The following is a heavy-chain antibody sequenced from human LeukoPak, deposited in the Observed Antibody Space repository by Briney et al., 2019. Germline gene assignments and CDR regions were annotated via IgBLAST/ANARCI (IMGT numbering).Heavy chain of an antibody. J-gene: IGHJ3*02. CDR2: IYYSGNT. V-gene: IGHV4-59*01. D-gene: IGHD3-22*01. Sequence: SETLSLTCTVSGGSISSYYWSWIRQPPGKGLEWIGYIYYSGNTNYNPSLKSRVTISVDTSKNQFSLKLSSVTAADTAVYYCARVSWYYDSSGYYYNAFDIWGQGTMVTVSS. CDR3: ARVSWYYDSSGYYYNAFDI. CDR1: GGSISSYY.